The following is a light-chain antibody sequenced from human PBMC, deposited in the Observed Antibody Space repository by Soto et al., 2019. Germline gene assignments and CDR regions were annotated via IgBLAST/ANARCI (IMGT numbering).Light chain of an antibody. Sequence: QSVLTQPPSVSGAPGQRVTISCNGSSSNIGAGYDVHWYQQLPGTAPKLLIYGNSNRPSGVPDRFSGSKSGTSASLAITGLHAEDEADYYCQSYDSSLSTYVFGTGTKLTVL. CDR2: GNS. CDR1: SSNIGAGYD. V-gene: IGLV1-40*01. J-gene: IGLJ1*01. CDR3: QSYDSSLSTYV.